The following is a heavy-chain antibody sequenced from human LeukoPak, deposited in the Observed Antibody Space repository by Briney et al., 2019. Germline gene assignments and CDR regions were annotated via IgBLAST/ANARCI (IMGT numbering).Heavy chain of an antibody. D-gene: IGHD5-24*01. CDR3: AKTGGAGSNDY. V-gene: IGHV3-30*18. CDR1: GFTFSSYD. CDR2: ISYDGSNK. Sequence: PGGSPRLSCAASGFTFSSYDMHWVRQAPGKGLAWVAVISYDGSNKYYADSVKGRFTISRDNSKNTLYLQMNSLKPEDTAVYYCAKTGGAGSNDYWGQGTLVTVSS. J-gene: IGHJ4*02.